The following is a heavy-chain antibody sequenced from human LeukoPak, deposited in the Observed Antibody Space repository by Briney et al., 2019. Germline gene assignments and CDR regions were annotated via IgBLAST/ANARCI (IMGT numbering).Heavy chain of an antibody. CDR3: ARDPRSSGYCSGGSCSHWFDP. D-gene: IGHD2-15*01. Sequence: SETLSLTCTVSGGSVSRGSYYWSWIRQPPGKGLEWIGYIYYSGSTNYNPSLKSRVTISVDTSKNQFSLKLSSVTAADTAVYYCARDPRSSGYCSGGSCSHWFDPWGQGTLVTVSS. CDR1: GGSVSRGSYY. CDR2: IYYSGST. J-gene: IGHJ5*02. V-gene: IGHV4-61*01.